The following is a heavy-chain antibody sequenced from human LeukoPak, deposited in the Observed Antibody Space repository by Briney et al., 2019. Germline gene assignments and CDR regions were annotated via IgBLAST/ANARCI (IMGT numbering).Heavy chain of an antibody. Sequence: PGGSLRLSCAASGFTFSSYAMHWVRQAPGKGLEWVAVISYDGSNKYYADSVKGRFTISRDNSKNTLYLQMNSLRAEDTAVYYCARVFEGLLLIVGFDYWGQGTLVTVSS. D-gene: IGHD3-3*01. V-gene: IGHV3-30-3*01. CDR3: ARVFEGLLLIVGFDY. J-gene: IGHJ4*02. CDR2: ISYDGSNK. CDR1: GFTFSSYA.